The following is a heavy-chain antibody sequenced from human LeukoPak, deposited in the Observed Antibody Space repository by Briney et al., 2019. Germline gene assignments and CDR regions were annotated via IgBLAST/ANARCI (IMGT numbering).Heavy chain of an antibody. V-gene: IGHV1-18*01. CDR1: GYTFTNYG. CDR2: ISAYNGNT. J-gene: IGHJ4*02. Sequence: ASVKVSCKASGYTFTNYGISWVRQAPGQGLEWMGWISAYNGNTNYAQKLQGRVTMTTDTSTSTAYMELRSLRSDDTAVYYCARVLGIPKVLDFDYWGQGTLVTVSS. CDR3: ARVLGIPKVLDFDY.